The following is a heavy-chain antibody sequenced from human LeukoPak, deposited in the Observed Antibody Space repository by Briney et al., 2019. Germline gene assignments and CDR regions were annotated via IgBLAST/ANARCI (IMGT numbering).Heavy chain of an antibody. D-gene: IGHD3-3*01. Sequence: PSETLSLTCTVSGGSVSSYYWSWIRQSPGKGLEWIGYIYYSGSTDYNPSLKSRVTISIDTSKNQLSLKLTSVTAADTAVYYCTRDNVWDRFVEYWGQGTLVTVSS. CDR1: GGSVSSYY. J-gene: IGHJ4*02. CDR3: TRDNVWDRFVEY. V-gene: IGHV4-59*02. CDR2: IYYSGST.